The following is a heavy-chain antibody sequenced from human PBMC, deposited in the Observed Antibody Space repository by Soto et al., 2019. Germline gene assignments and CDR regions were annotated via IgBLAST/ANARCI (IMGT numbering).Heavy chain of an antibody. J-gene: IGHJ6*02. CDR1: GYSFTSYW. D-gene: IGHD1-26*01. Sequence: PGESLKISCKGSGYSFTSYWIGWVRQMPGKGLEWMGIIYPGDSDTRYSPSFQGQVTISADKSISTAYLQWSSLKASDTAMYYCARQGGIVGENPTIGYYYGMDVWGQGTTVTVSS. V-gene: IGHV5-51*01. CDR3: ARQGGIVGENPTIGYYYGMDV. CDR2: IYPGDSDT.